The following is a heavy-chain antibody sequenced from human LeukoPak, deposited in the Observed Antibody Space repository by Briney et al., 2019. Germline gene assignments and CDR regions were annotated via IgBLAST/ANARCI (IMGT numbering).Heavy chain of an antibody. J-gene: IGHJ5*02. CDR1: GGSINGYF. CDR2: ILTNGNT. Sequence: SETLSLTCTVSGGSINGYFWSWMRQPAGKGLEWIGRILTNGNTDYNPSLNSRVTMSMDTSRNQFSLKLRSVSAADTAVYYCARSARVEPGTGYYFAPWGRGTLVTVPS. D-gene: IGHD2-15*01. CDR3: ARSARVEPGTGYYFAP. V-gene: IGHV4-4*07.